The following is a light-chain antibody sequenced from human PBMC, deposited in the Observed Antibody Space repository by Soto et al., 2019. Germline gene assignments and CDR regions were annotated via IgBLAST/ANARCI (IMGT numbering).Light chain of an antibody. V-gene: IGKV1-5*03. CDR2: KAS. J-gene: IGKJ4*01. CDR1: QRISGS. CDR3: QQYRGYPLT. Sequence: DIQMTQSPSTLSASVGDRVTITCRASQRISGSLAWYQQKPGTVPKLLIYKASGLESGVPSIFSGSGSGTEFTLTISGLQREDIATYYCQQYRGYPLTFGEGTKVEI.